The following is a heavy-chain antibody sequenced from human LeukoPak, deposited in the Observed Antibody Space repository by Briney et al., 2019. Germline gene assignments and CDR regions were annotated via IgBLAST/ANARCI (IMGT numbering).Heavy chain of an antibody. D-gene: IGHD3-22*01. CDR1: GFTFYDYG. V-gene: IGHV3-20*04. J-gene: IGHJ4*02. CDR3: ARYYYDSSGYYYDDY. Sequence: PGGSLRLSCAASGFTFYDYGMSWVRQAPGKGLEWVSGINWNGGSTGYADSVKGRFTISRDNAKNSLYLQMNSLRAEDTALYYCARYYYDSSGYYYDDYWGQGTLVTVSS. CDR2: INWNGGST.